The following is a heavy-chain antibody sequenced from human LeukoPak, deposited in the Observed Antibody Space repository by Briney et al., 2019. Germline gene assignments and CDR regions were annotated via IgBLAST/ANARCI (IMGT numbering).Heavy chain of an antibody. J-gene: IGHJ4*02. CDR3: VRGGYAWS. CDR1: GFTFSTDS. Sequence: GGSLRLSCAASGFTFSTDSMNWVRQAPGKGLEWVSGIKTDGSSTTYADSVKGRFTISRDNAKNTLYLQMNSLRAEDTAVYFCVRGGYAWSWGQGTLVTVSS. D-gene: IGHD3-16*01. V-gene: IGHV3-74*01. CDR2: IKTDGSST.